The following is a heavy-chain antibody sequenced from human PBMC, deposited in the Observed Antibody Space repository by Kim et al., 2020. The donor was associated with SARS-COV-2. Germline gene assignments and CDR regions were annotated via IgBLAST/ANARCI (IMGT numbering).Heavy chain of an antibody. D-gene: IGHD6-13*01. J-gene: IGHJ6*02. CDR3: ANAGLWYSSTSGVRGGMDV. V-gene: IGHV3-30*02. Sequence: KGRFTISRDNSNNTRYLQMNSLRAEDTAVYYCANAGLWYSSTSGVRGGMDVWGQGTTVTVSS.